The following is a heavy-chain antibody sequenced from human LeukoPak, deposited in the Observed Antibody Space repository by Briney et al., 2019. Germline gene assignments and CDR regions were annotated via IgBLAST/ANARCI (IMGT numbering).Heavy chain of an antibody. CDR3: TSPAAMNDY. D-gene: IGHD2-2*01. J-gene: IGHJ4*02. Sequence: GGSLRISCAASGFTFSSYGMLLVRQAPGNGLEWVAFIRYDGSNKYYADSVKGRFTISRDNSKNTLYLQMNSLRAEDTAVYYCTSPAAMNDYWGQGTLVTVSS. CDR2: IRYDGSNK. CDR1: GFTFSSYG. V-gene: IGHV3-30*02.